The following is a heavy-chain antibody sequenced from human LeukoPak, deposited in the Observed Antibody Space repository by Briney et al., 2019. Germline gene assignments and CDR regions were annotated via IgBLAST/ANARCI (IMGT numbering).Heavy chain of an antibody. CDR1: GSTFTGYY. J-gene: IGHJ5*02. CDR2: INPDSGGT. CDR3: AREATPSSSTNCFDA. D-gene: IGHD6-13*01. V-gene: IGHV1-2*02. Sequence: ASVKVSCKASGSTFTGYYMHWVRQAPGQGLEWMGWINPDSGGTNYAQNFQGRVTMTRDTSFSTAYMELSRLRSDDTAVYYCAREATPSSSTNCFDAWGQGTLVTVSS.